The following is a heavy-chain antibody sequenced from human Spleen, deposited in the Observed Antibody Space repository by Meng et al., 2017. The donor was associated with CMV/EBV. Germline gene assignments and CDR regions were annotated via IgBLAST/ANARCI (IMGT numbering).Heavy chain of an antibody. D-gene: IGHD3-3*01. CDR1: SNW. J-gene: IGHJ6*02. CDR3: ARGPPYYDFWSGYYYYYGMDV. CDR2: IYHSGST. V-gene: IGHV4-4*02. Sequence: SNWWSWVRQPPGKGLEWIGEIYHSGSTNYNPSLKSRVTISVDKSKNQFSLKLSSVTAADTAVYYCARGPPYYDFWSGYYYYYGMDVWGQGTTVTVSS.